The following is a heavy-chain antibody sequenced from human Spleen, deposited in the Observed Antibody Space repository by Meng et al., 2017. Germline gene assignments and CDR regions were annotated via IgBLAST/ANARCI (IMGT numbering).Heavy chain of an antibody. CDR1: GFSFNDYW. J-gene: IGHJ4*02. D-gene: IGHD2-8*01. Sequence: GESLKISCGGSGFSFNDYWMSWVRQAPGKGLEWVANIKQDGSEKYYVDSVKGRFTISRDNAKNSLYLQMNSLRAEDTAFYYCARRLGYCTDGVCYTYFDYWGQGTLVTVSS. CDR3: ARRLGYCTDGVCYTYFDY. V-gene: IGHV3-7*03. CDR2: IKQDGSEK.